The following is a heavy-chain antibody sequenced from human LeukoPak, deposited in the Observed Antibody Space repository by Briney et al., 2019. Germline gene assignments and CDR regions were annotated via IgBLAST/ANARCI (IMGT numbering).Heavy chain of an antibody. D-gene: IGHD3-22*01. CDR2: MNPNSGNT. CDR1: GYTFTSYD. CDR3: ARGLHPDYYDSSANWFDP. V-gene: IGHV1-8*01. Sequence: GASVKVSCKASGYTFTSYDINWVRQATGQGLEWMGWMNPNSGNTGYAQKFQGRVTMTRNTSISTAYMELSSLRSEDTAVYYCARGLHPDYYDSSANWFDPWGQGTLVTVSS. J-gene: IGHJ5*02.